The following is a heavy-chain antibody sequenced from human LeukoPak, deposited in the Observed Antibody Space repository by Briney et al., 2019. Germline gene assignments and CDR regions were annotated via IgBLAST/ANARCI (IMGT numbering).Heavy chain of an antibody. J-gene: IGHJ6*02. CDR2: ISAYNGNT. CDR3: ARRPGQLGDYYYYGMDV. D-gene: IGHD6-6*01. CDR1: GYTFTSYG. Sequence: GASVKVSCKASGYTFTSYGISWVRQAPGQGLEWMGWISAYNGNTNYAQKLQGRVTMTTDTSTSTAYMELSSLRSEDTAVYYCARRPGQLGDYYYYGMDVWGQGTTVTVSS. V-gene: IGHV1-18*01.